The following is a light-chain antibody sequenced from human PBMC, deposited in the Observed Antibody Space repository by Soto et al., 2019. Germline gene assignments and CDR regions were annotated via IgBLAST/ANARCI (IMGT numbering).Light chain of an antibody. CDR1: SSDVGGYDY. CDR2: DVS. Sequence: QSALTQPASVSGSPGQSITISCTGTSSDVGGYDYVSWYQQHPGKAPKLMIYDVSNRPSGVSNRFSGSKSGHTASLTISGRQAEDEADYNCSSYTSTSPVFGGGTKLTVL. V-gene: IGLV2-14*01. J-gene: IGLJ2*01. CDR3: SSYTSTSPV.